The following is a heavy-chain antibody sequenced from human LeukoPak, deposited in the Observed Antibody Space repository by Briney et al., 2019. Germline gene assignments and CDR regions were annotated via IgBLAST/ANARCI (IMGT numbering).Heavy chain of an antibody. Sequence: SETLSLTCTVSGGSISSYYWSWIRQPPGKGLEWIGYIYYSGSTNYNPSLKSRVTISVDTSKNQFSLKLSSVTAADTAVYYCARGVVATNFAYWGQGTLVTVSS. D-gene: IGHD5-12*01. V-gene: IGHV4-59*01. CDR2: IYYSGST. J-gene: IGHJ4*02. CDR1: GGSISSYY. CDR3: ARGVVATNFAY.